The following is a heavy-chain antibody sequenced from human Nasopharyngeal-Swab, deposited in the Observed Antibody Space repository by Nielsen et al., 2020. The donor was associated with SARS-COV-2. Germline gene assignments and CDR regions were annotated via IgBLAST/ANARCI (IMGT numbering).Heavy chain of an antibody. V-gene: IGHV1-2*02. CDR2: INPHSRGT. Sequence: ASVKVSCKASGYTLTGYYMHWVRQAPGQGLEWMGWINPHSRGTKYAQKFQGRVTMTSDTSINTAYMELRRLRSDDTAVYYCARDDYGDYGYCGHWGQGTLVTVSS. CDR1: GYTLTGYY. J-gene: IGHJ4*02. CDR3: ARDDYGDYGYCGH. D-gene: IGHD4-17*01.